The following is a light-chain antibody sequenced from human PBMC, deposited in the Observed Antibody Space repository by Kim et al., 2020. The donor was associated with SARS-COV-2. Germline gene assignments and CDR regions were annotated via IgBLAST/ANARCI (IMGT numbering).Light chain of an antibody. J-gene: IGKJ1*01. Sequence: EIVLTQSPDTLSLSPGERATLSCTASQSVNSAYLAWYQQKPGQAPRLLTYGASSRATGIPDRFRGGGSGTDFTLTINNLEPEDFAVYYCQHYALSRTWAFGQGTKVDIK. CDR2: GAS. V-gene: IGKV3-20*01. CDR1: QSVNSAY. CDR3: QHYALSRTWA.